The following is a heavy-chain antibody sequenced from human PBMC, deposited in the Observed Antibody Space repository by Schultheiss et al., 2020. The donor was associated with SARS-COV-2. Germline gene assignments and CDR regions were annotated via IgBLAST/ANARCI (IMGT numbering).Heavy chain of an antibody. CDR1: SGSLIPYY. J-gene: IGHJ6*02. CDR2: ISYTGSP. V-gene: IGHV4-59*08. D-gene: IGHD4-17*01. CDR3: ARPDGDYALYGMDV. Sequence: SETLSLTCTVSSGSLIPYYWTWIRQPPGKGLEWIGYISYTGSPSYNPSLKSRVTFSLDTSKNQFSLKLSSVTAADTAVYYCARPDGDYALYGMDVWPRDHGHRLL.